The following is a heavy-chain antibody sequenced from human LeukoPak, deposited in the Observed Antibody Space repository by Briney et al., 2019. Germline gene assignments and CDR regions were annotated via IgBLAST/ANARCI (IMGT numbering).Heavy chain of an antibody. V-gene: IGHV3-15*01. CDR2: IKSKTDGGTT. D-gene: IGHD2-21*02. Sequence: GGSLRLSCAASGFTFSNAWMSWVRQAPGKGPEWVGRIKSKTDGGTTDYAVPVKGRFTISRDDSKNTLYLQMNSLKTEDTAVYYCGGDPKYYFDYWGQGTLVTVSS. J-gene: IGHJ4*02. CDR3: GGDPKYYFDY. CDR1: GFTFSNAW.